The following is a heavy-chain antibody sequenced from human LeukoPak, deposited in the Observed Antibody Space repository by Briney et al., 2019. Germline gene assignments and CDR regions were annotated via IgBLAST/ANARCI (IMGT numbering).Heavy chain of an antibody. J-gene: IGHJ4*02. CDR1: GFTFTAYG. CDR2: ISAYNGNT. CDR3: ALISRQRLLHDFDY. V-gene: IGHV1-18*01. D-gene: IGHD2-21*02. Sequence: ASVKVSCKTSGFTFTAYGFSWVRQAPGQGLEWMGWISAYNGNTNYAQKLQGRVTMTTDISTSTAYMDLGSLRSDDTAVYYCALISRQRLLHDFDYWGQGTLVTVSS.